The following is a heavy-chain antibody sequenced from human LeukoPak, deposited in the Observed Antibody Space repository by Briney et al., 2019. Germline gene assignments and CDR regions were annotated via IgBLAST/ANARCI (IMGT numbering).Heavy chain of an antibody. CDR2: IYPGDSES. CDR1: GYSFINYW. D-gene: IGHD5-18*01. V-gene: IGHV5-51*01. CDR3: ARRSDTAMAYDY. J-gene: IGHJ4*02. Sequence: GESLKISCKGSGYSFINYWIGWVRQMPGKGLEWMGIIYPGDSESRYSPSFQGQVTISADKSISTAYLQWSSLKASDTAMYYCARRSDTAMAYDYWGQGTLVTVSS.